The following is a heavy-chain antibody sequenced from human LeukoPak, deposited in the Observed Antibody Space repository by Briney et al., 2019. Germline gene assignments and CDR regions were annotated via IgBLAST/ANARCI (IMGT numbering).Heavy chain of an antibody. J-gene: IGHJ6*03. Sequence: ASVKVSCKASGYTFTSYGINWVRQAPGQGLESMGWISAYNGNTNYAQKLQGRVTMTTDTSTSTAYMELRSLRSDDTAVYYCARESPRTIFGVVFDYYYMDVWGKGTTVSVSS. V-gene: IGHV1-18*01. D-gene: IGHD3-3*01. CDR2: ISAYNGNT. CDR3: ARESPRTIFGVVFDYYYMDV. CDR1: GYTFTSYG.